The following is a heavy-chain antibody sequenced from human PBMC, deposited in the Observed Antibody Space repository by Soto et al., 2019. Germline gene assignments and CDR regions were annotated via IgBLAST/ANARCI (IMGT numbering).Heavy chain of an antibody. V-gene: IGHV1-18*01. D-gene: IGHD1-1*01. Sequence: ASVKVSCKASGYTFSSYGITWVRQAPGQGLEWMGWISAYNGNTNYAQRLQGRVTMTTDTSTTTAYMELRSLRSDDTAVYYRARDPLAPYYWGQGTLVTVSS. CDR1: GYTFSSYG. CDR3: ARDPLAPYY. J-gene: IGHJ4*02. CDR2: ISAYNGNT.